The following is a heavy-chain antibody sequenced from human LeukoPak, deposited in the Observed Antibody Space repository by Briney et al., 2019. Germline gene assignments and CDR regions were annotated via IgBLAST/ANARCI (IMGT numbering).Heavy chain of an antibody. CDR3: AKDKIKIAVAGTPGGY. CDR1: GFTFSIYG. J-gene: IGHJ4*02. D-gene: IGHD6-19*01. Sequence: GRSLRLSCAASGFTFSIYGMHWVRQAPGKGLEWVALFSADGINIYYADSVKGRFTISRDNSKNTLYLQMNSLRAEDTAVYYCAKDKIKIAVAGTPGGYWGQGTLVTVSS. CDR2: FSADGINI. V-gene: IGHV3-30*18.